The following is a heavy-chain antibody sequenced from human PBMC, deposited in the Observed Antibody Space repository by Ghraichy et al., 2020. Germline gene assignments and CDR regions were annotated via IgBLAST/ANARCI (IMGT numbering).Heavy chain of an antibody. D-gene: IGHD6-19*01. J-gene: IGHJ4*02. CDR3: AKSGSVAGTYHFDY. V-gene: IGHV3-23*01. CDR2: VSGSGDST. CDR1: GFMFNKYD. Sequence: GGSLRLSCAASGFMFNKYDMTWVRQAPGKGLEWVSTVSGSGDSTYYADSVKGRFTISRDNSKNTLYLQMTSLRAEDTSVYYCAKSGSVAGTYHFDYWGQRALVNVSS.